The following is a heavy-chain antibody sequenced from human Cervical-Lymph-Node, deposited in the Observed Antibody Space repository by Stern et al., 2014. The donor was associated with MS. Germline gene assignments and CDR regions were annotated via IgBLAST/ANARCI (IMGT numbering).Heavy chain of an antibody. V-gene: IGHV3-21*01. CDR2: ISSTTTYI. CDR3: TRDLEYSSSLPFDF. D-gene: IGHD6-6*01. CDR1: GFTFSSYT. Sequence: EMQLVESGGGLVKPGGSLRLSCAASGFTFSSYTMTWVRQAPGKGLEWVSSISSTTTYISYADSVKGRFTISSNDTKNSLYLQMNGLRAEDTAVYYCTRDLEYSSSLPFDFWGQGTLATVSS. J-gene: IGHJ4*02.